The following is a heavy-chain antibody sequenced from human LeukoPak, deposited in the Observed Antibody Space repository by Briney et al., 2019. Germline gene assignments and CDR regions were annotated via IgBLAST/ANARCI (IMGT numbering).Heavy chain of an antibody. V-gene: IGHV3-30*02. CDR1: GFPFRSYG. J-gene: IGHJ2*01. CDR3: AKDSSLWRYSYGHLGYFDL. D-gene: IGHD5-18*01. CDR2: IGYDGGNK. Sequence: AGGPLRLSCAASGFPFRSYGMPGAPRAPAKGWGGGAFIGYDGGNKYYADSVKGRFTISRDNSKNTLYLQMNSLRAEDTAVYYCAKDSSLWRYSYGHLGYFDLWGRGTLVTVSS.